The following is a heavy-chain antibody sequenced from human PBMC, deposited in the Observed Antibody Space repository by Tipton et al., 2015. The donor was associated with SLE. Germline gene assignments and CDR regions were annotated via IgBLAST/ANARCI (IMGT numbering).Heavy chain of an antibody. Sequence: LRLSCTVSGGSISSSSYYWGWIRQPPGKGLEWIGSIYYSGSTYYTPSPKSRVSISVDTSKNQFSLRLNSVTAADTAVFYCARHGWQQLDRDGFDFWGQGTLVTVSS. J-gene: IGHJ4*02. V-gene: IGHV4-39*01. CDR3: ARHGWQQLDRDGFDF. D-gene: IGHD6-13*01. CDR2: IYYSGST. CDR1: GGSISSSSYY.